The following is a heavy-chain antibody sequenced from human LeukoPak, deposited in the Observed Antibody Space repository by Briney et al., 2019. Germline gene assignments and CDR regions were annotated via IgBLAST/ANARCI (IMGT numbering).Heavy chain of an antibody. D-gene: IGHD1-26*01. CDR2: IKQDGSTK. CDR3: TRDTIGSLDY. CDR1: GFTFANSW. Sequence: GGSLRLSCAASGFTFANSWMAWVRQAPGKGLEWVANIKQDGSTKHYADSLKGRFTISRDNPKNSLFLQMNNLRADDTAIYYCTRDTIGSLDYWGQGILVTV. V-gene: IGHV3-7*01. J-gene: IGHJ4*02.